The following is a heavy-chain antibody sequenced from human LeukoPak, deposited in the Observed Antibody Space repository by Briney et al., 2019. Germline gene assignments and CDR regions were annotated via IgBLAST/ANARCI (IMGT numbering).Heavy chain of an antibody. CDR1: GYTFTDYY. J-gene: IGHJ4*02. V-gene: IGHV1-2*02. Sequence: GASVKVSCKASGYTFTDYYIHWVRQAPGQGLEWMGWINPNSSVTNYAQRFQGRVTMTRDTSISAAYMELRWLTSDDTAVYYCARERGGNSPFDSWGQGTLVTVSS. D-gene: IGHD4-23*01. CDR3: ARERGGNSPFDS. CDR2: INPNSSVT.